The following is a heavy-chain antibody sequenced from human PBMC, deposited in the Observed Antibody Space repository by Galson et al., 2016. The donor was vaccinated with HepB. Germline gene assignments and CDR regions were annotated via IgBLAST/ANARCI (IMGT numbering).Heavy chain of an antibody. V-gene: IGHV3-21*01. D-gene: IGHD1-14*01. Sequence: SLRLSCAASGFPFSQYNLNWVRQAPGKGLEWVSFIRSSSSYIYSVDSVKGRFTISRDNAKNSLYLQMDSLRAEDTAVYYCVRETLRGTRFDNWGQGTLVTVAS. CDR2: IRSSSSYI. CDR1: GFPFSQYN. CDR3: VRETLRGTRFDN. J-gene: IGHJ4*02.